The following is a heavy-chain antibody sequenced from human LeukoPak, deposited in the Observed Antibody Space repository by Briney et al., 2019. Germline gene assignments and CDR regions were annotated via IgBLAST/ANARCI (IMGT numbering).Heavy chain of an antibody. J-gene: IGHJ5*02. CDR3: ARDRGIVLTSWFDP. V-gene: IGHV1-3*01. D-gene: IGHD2-8*01. Sequence: FQGRVTITRDTSASTAYMELSSLRSEDTAVYYCARDRGIVLTSWFDPWGQGTLVTVSS.